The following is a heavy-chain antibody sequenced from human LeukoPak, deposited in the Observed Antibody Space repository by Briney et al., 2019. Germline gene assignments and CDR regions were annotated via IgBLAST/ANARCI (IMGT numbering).Heavy chain of an antibody. V-gene: IGHV4-61*02. CDR3: AREWIQVYYFDY. CDR1: GGSISSGSYY. CDR2: IYTSGST. Sequence: SETLSLTCTVSGGSISSGSYYWSWIRQPAGKGLEWIGRIYTSGSTNYNPSLKSRVTISVDTSKNQFSLKLRSVTAADTAVYYCAREWIQVYYFDYWGQGTLVTVSS. D-gene: IGHD5-18*01. J-gene: IGHJ4*02.